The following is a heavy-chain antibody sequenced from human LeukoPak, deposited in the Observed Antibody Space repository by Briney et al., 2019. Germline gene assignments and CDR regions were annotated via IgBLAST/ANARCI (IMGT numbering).Heavy chain of an antibody. Sequence: RTGGSLRLSCAASGFTFSSYAMSWVRQAPGKGLEWVSAISGSGGSTYYADSVKGRFTISRDNSKNTLYLQMNSLRAEDTAVYYCAKDLDWNNYYYMDVWGKGTTVTVSS. CDR3: AKDLDWNNYYYMDV. CDR2: ISGSGGST. J-gene: IGHJ6*03. V-gene: IGHV3-23*01. D-gene: IGHD1/OR15-1a*01. CDR1: GFTFSSYA.